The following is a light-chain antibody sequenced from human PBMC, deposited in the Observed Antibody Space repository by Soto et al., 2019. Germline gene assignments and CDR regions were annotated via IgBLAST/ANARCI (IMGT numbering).Light chain of an antibody. CDR1: SSDVGGYDY. CDR3: CSYAGTYTYV. CDR2: DVN. V-gene: IGLV2-11*01. J-gene: IGLJ1*01. Sequence: QSALTQPRSVSGSPGQSVTISCTGTSSDVGGYDYVSWYQQHPGKAPKLIIYDVNKRPSGVPDRFSGSKSGSTASLTISGLQSEDEADYFCCSYAGTYTYVFASGTKVTV.